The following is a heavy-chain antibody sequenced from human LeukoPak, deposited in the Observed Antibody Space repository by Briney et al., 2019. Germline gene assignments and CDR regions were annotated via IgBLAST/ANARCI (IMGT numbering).Heavy chain of an antibody. V-gene: IGHV1-2*02. D-gene: IGHD5-18*01. CDR2: INPNNGGT. CDR1: GYTFTGYY. CDR3: ARGRRYDS. J-gene: IGHJ3*02. Sequence: ASVKVSCKASGYTFTGYYMHWVRQAPGQGLEWMGWINPNNGGTNYAQKFQGRVTMTRDTSISTAYMELSRLTSDDTAVYYCARGRRYDSWGQGTMVTVSS.